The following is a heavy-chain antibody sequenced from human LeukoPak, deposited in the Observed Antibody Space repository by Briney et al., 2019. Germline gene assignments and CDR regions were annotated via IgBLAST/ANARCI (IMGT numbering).Heavy chain of an antibody. J-gene: IGHJ3*02. CDR2: IAPSGER. CDR1: GFTLSNFD. Sequence: GGSLRLSCAASGFTLSNFDMRWVRQPPGKGLEWVSSIAPSGERYYAASVKSRFTISREIGTHALFLQMNGLTAADTAVYYCARGGCGELRTPRDAFDKWGQGARVVVSS. D-gene: IGHD3-10*01. CDR3: ARGGCGELRTPRDAFDK. V-gene: IGHV3-13*01.